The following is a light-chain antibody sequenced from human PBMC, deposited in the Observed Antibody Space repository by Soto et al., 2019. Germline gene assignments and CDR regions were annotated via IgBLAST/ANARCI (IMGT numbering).Light chain of an antibody. V-gene: IGLV2-8*01. CDR1: SSDVGGYKY. J-gene: IGLJ2*01. CDR3: TSYGGNNNVV. Sequence: HSALTQPPSASGSPGQSVTISCTGTSSDVGGYKYVSWYQHHPGKAPKVVIYEVTKRPSGVPDRFSGSQSGNTASLTVSGLQAEDEADYYCTSYGGNNNVVFGGGTKLTVL. CDR2: EVT.